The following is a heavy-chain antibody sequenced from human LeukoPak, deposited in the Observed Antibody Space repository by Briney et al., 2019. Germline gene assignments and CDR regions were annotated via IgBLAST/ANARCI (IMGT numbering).Heavy chain of an antibody. Sequence: SQTLSLTCSVSGSSNSSGSYYWSWIRQAAGKGLEWIGRIYTSGSTNYNPSLKSRVTISVDTSKNQFSLKLSSVTAADTAVYYCASNLLSGDYYDSSGYTDGGYFDYWGQGTLVTVSS. V-gene: IGHV4-61*02. CDR2: IYTSGST. J-gene: IGHJ4*02. CDR1: GSSNSSGSYY. CDR3: ASNLLSGDYYDSSGYTDGGYFDY. D-gene: IGHD3-22*01.